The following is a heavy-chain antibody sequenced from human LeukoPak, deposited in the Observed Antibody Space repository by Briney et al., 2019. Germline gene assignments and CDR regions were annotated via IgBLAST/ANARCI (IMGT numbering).Heavy chain of an antibody. V-gene: IGHV1-2*02. Sequence: GASAKVSCKTSGYTFNSYYMHWVRQAPGQGLEWMGWINPNSGGTNYAQKFQGRVTMTRDTSISTAYMELSRLRSDDTAVYYCARGPLGYYADQHWGQGTLVTVSS. CDR1: GYTFNSYY. CDR3: ARGPLGYYADQH. CDR2: INPNSGGT. D-gene: IGHD2-2*01. J-gene: IGHJ1*01.